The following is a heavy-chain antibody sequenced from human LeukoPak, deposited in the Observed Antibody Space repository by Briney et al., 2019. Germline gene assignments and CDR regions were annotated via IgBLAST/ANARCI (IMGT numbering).Heavy chain of an antibody. CDR1: GYTFTSYD. Sequence: ASVKVSCKASGYTFTSYDINWVRQATGQRLEWMGWMNPNSGNTGYAQKFQGRVTMTRNTSISTAYMELSSLRSEDTAVYYCAAAGYNWNDGWFDPWGQGTLVTVSS. V-gene: IGHV1-8*01. J-gene: IGHJ5*02. D-gene: IGHD1-1*01. CDR3: AAAGYNWNDGWFDP. CDR2: MNPNSGNT.